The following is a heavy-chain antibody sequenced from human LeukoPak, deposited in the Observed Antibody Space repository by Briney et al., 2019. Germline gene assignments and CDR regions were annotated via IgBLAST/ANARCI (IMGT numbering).Heavy chain of an antibody. J-gene: IGHJ5*02. D-gene: IGHD6-19*01. CDR3: ARDSSGWYHWFDP. V-gene: IGHV1-69*06. CDR1: GGTFSSYA. CDR2: IIPIFGTA. Sequence: RASVKVSCKASGGTFSSYAISWVRQAPGQGLEWMGGIIPIFGTANYAQKFQGRVTITADKSTSTAYMELRSLRSDDTAVYYCARDSSGWYHWFDPWGQGTLVTVSS.